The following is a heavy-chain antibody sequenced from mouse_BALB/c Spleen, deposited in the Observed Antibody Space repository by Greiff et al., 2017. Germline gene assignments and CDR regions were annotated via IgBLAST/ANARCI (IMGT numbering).Heavy chain of an antibody. D-gene: IGHD1-1*01. CDR2: ISSGSSTI. Sequence: EVMLVASGGGLVQPGGSRKLSCAASGFTFSSFGMHWVRQAPEKGLEWVAYISSGSSTIYYADTVKGRFTISRDNPKNTLFLQMTSLRSEDTAMYYCARSNYGSSYRYFDYWGQGTTLTVSS. CDR1: GFTFSSFG. CDR3: ARSNYGSSYRYFDY. V-gene: IGHV5-17*02. J-gene: IGHJ2*01.